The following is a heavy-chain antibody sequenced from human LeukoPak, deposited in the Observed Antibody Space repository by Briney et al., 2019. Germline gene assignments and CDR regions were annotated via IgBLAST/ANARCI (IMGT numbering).Heavy chain of an antibody. CDR2: IYYSGST. Sequence: PSETLSLTCTVSGGSISSYYWTWIRQPPGKRLEWIGYIYYSGSTSYNPSLNSRVTISLDTSKNQFALKLTSVTAADTAVYYCARVRDYVWGSYRSPEFDYWGQGTPVTVSS. V-gene: IGHV4-59*01. CDR3: ARVRDYVWGSYRSPEFDY. J-gene: IGHJ4*02. D-gene: IGHD3-16*02. CDR1: GGSISSYY.